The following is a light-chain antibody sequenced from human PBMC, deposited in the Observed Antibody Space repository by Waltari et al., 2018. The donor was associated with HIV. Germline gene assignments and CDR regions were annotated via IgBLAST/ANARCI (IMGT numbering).Light chain of an antibody. V-gene: IGLV2-23*02. CDR2: DVF. CDR3: CSYAGSRTWV. CDR1: TRHLAASHF. J-gene: IGLJ3*02. Sequence: QSASTQPASLPGSPGLSLTLSFAGSTRHLAASHFFSWYQQHPGKAPELIIFDVFKRPAGVSERFSGSRSGNTASLTVSGLQAEDVADYYCCSYAGSRTWVFGGGTALTVL.